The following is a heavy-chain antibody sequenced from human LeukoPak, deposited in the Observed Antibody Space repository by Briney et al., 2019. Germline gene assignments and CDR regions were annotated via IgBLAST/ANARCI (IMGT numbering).Heavy chain of an antibody. D-gene: IGHD6-6*01. V-gene: IGHV3-9*01. J-gene: IGHJ4*02. CDR2: ISWNSGSI. Sequence: GGSLRLSCAASGFTFDDYAMHWVRQAPGKGLEWVSGISWNSGSIGYADSVKGRFTISRDNAKNSPYLQMNSLRAEDTALYYCAKDTQYGSSSSFDYWGQGTLVTVSS. CDR3: AKDTQYGSSSSFDY. CDR1: GFTFDDYA.